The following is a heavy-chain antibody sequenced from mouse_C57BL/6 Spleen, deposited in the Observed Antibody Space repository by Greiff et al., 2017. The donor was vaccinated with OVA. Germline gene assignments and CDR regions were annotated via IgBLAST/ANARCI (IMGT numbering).Heavy chain of an antibody. D-gene: IGHD4-1*01. Sequence: EVMLVESGGGLVQPGGSLSLSCAASGFTFTDYYMSWVRQPPGKALEWLGFIRNKANGYTTEYSASVKGRFTISRDNSQSILYLQMNALRAEDSATYYCARYTDGELDYWGQGTTLTVSS. CDR3: ARYTDGELDY. V-gene: IGHV7-3*01. CDR1: GFTFTDYY. J-gene: IGHJ2*01. CDR2: IRNKANGYTT.